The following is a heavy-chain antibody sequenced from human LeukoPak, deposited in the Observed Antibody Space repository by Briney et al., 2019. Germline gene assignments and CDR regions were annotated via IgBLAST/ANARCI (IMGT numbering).Heavy chain of an antibody. V-gene: IGHV4-59*08. CDR3: ARHGQEGDPFGSGSYNSYDI. CDR2: NSYSGST. CDR1: GDPISIDY. J-gene: IGHJ3*02. Sequence: WDTLALLCTVSGDPISIDYWTWIRQHPGKTLEWIGYNSYSGSTSFNPSLKSRVTISADTSKNQFSLKLRSVTAADTALYYCARHGQEGDPFGSGSYNSYDIWGQGTLVTVSS. D-gene: IGHD3-10*01.